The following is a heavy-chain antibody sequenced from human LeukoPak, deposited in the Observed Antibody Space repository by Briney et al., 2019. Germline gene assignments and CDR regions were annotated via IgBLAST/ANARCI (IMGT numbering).Heavy chain of an antibody. CDR1: GFTSCNYA. CDR2: ISFDWSNK. D-gene: IGHD6-19*01. CDR3: ARAALSSGWKAGIYY. J-gene: IGHJ4*02. V-gene: IGHV3-30*04. Sequence: AGGSLRLSSAASGFTSCNYAMHWVRQAPDKELEGVAVISFDWSNKFYAGCVKGRFTISRDNSKNSLYLQMSSLRAEDTAVYSCARAALSSGWKAGIYYWGQGTLVTVSP.